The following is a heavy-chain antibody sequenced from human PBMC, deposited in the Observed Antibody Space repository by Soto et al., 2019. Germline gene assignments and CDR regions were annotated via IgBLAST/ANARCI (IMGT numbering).Heavy chain of an antibody. CDR2: INSDGSTR. CDR1: GFTFNNYW. V-gene: IGHV3-74*01. D-gene: IGHD2-15*01. CDR3: ARDLVD. Sequence: EVQLVESGGGLVQPGGSLRLSCGASGFTFNNYWMHWVRQAPGKGLVWVSRINSDGSTRSYADFVKGRFTISRDNAKNTVYLQMNSLRVEDTAVYYCARDLVDWGQGTLVTVYS. J-gene: IGHJ4*02.